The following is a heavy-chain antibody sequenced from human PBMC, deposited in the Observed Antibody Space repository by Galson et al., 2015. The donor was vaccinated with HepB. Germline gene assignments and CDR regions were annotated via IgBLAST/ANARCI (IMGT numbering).Heavy chain of an antibody. Sequence: QSGAEVKKPGESLKISCQASGYTFSNFWIGWMRQMPGKGLEWMGTIYPGESNPRYSPSFQGQITISADESISTAFLQWSSLTASDTAMYYCARGGGLWGQGTMVTVSS. CDR1: GYTFSNFW. CDR3: ARGGGL. J-gene: IGHJ3*01. D-gene: IGHD3-16*01. CDR2: IYPGESNP. V-gene: IGHV5-51*01.